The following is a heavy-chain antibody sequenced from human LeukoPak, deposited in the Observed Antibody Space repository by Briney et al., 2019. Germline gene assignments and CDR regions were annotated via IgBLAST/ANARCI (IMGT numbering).Heavy chain of an antibody. CDR1: GFTFSNAW. J-gene: IGHJ4*02. CDR3: TTDWALYGGFDY. V-gene: IGHV3-15*01. Sequence: GGSLRLSCAASGFTFSNAWMSWVHQAPGKGLEWVGRIKSKTDGGTTDYAAPVKGRFTFSRDDSKNTLYLQMNSLKTEDSAVYYCTTDWALYGGFDYWGQGTLVTVSS. CDR2: IKSKTDGGTT. D-gene: IGHD4-23*01.